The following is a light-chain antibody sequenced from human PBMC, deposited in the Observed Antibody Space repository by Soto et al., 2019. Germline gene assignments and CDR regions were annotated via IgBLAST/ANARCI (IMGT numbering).Light chain of an antibody. J-gene: IGKJ1*01. Sequence: DIQMTQSPSTLSASVGDRVTITCRASQSISSWLAWYQQKPGKAPKLLIYDASSLESGVPSRFSGSGSGTEFSLTISSMQPDDFATYYRQQYWTFGQGTKVEIK. CDR1: QSISSW. CDR3: QQYWT. V-gene: IGKV1-5*01. CDR2: DAS.